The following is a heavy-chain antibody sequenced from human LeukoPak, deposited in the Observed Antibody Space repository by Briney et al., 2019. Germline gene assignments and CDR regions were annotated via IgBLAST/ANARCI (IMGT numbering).Heavy chain of an antibody. CDR2: IYSGGST. J-gene: IGHJ4*02. CDR1: GFTVSDNY. D-gene: IGHD1-26*01. CDR3: AKSQDGGRLFHFDY. V-gene: IGHV3-53*01. Sequence: GGSLRLSCATSGFTVSDNYMSWVRQAPGKGLEWVSVIYSGGSTFYADSVKGRFTISRDNSKNTLYLQMNSLRAEDTAVYFCAKSQDGGRLFHFDYWGQGTLVTVSS.